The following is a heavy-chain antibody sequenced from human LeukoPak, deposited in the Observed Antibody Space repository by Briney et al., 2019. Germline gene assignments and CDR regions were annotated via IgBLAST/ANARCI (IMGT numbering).Heavy chain of an antibody. CDR2: IIPIFCTA. CDR3: ARGGYCGGDCYSSYFDL. CDR1: GGTLSSYA. Sequence: ASVKVSCKASGGTLSSYAISWVRQAPGQGLEWMGGIIPIFCTANYAQKFQGRVTITTDESTSTAYMELSSLRSEDTAVYYCARGGYCGGDCYSSYFDLWGRGTLVTVSS. D-gene: IGHD2-21*02. V-gene: IGHV1-69*05. J-gene: IGHJ2*01.